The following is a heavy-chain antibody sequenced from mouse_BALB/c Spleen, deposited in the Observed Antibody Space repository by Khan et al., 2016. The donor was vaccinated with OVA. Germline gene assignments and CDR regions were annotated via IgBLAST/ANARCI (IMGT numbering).Heavy chain of an antibody. D-gene: IGHD2-10*02. Sequence: EVKLEESGPGLVKPSQSLSLTCTVTGYSITTDYAWNWIRQFPGNKLEWMGFISYNGNTKYNPSLKSRISITRDTSNNQFFLQLKSVTTEDTAIYSCARVYGGDVDYWGQGTTLTVSS. CDR2: ISYNGNT. J-gene: IGHJ2*01. V-gene: IGHV3-2*02. CDR3: ARVYGGDVDY. CDR1: GYSITTDYA.